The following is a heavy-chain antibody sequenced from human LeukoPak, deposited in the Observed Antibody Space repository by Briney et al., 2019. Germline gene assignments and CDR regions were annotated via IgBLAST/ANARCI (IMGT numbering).Heavy chain of an antibody. CDR3: ARNGYCSSTSRYWFDY. CDR1: GGSLSSGNG. V-gene: IGHV4-4*03. CDR2: FYLAGST. Sequence: PEALSLTCAVPGGSLSSGNGWSGVRKPPGRGLEWTGEFYLAGSTYYNPSLKRRVSISVDKSKNQFSLKMSSVTAPDTAVYYFARNGYCSSTSRYWFDYWGQGALVTVSS. D-gene: IGHD2-2*01. J-gene: IGHJ4*02.